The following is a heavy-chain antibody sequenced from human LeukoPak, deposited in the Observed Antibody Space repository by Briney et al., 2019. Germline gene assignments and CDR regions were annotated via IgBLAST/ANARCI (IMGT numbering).Heavy chain of an antibody. CDR3: ARRGRNYYDSSGYIYYYYYMDV. V-gene: IGHV4-34*01. CDR1: GGSFSGYY. D-gene: IGHD3-22*01. CDR2: INHSGST. J-gene: IGHJ6*03. Sequence: SETLSLTCAVYGGSFSGYYWSWIRQPPGKGLEWIGEINHSGSTNYNPSLKSRVTISVDTSKNQFSLKLSSVTAADTAVYYCARRGRNYYDSSGYIYYYYYMDVWGQGTTVTISS.